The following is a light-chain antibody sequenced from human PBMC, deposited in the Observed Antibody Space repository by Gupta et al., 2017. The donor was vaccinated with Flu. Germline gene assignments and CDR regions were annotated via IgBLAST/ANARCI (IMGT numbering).Light chain of an antibody. CDR3: VSLATITTYV. V-gene: IGLV2-14*03. Sequence: SITISSTGTSNDIGGYDYISWHQHHPGKAHNLMIYDVSRRPSGVSTRFSGSKSGNTASLTISWLMAEDEADYYFVSLATITTYVFGTGTTVTVL. J-gene: IGLJ1*01. CDR1: SNDIGGYDY. CDR2: DVS.